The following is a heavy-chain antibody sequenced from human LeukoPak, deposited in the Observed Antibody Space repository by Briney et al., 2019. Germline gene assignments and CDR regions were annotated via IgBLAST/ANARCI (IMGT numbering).Heavy chain of an antibody. CDR1: GGSISSYY. Sequence: SETLSLTCTVSGGSISSYYWSWIRQPAGKGLEWIGRIYTSGSTNYNPSLKSRVTMSVDTSKNQFSLKLSSVTAADTAAYYCARDSAYDFWSGPRYYMDVWGKGTTVTVSS. D-gene: IGHD3-3*01. CDR3: ARDSAYDFWSGPRYYMDV. CDR2: IYTSGST. J-gene: IGHJ6*03. V-gene: IGHV4-4*07.